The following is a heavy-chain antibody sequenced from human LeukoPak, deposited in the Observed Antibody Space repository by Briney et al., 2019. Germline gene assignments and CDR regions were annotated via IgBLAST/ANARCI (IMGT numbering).Heavy chain of an antibody. J-gene: IGHJ4*02. CDR3: AREASYYDSSGYPPNFDY. CDR2: IYYSGST. V-gene: IGHV4-39*07. CDR1: GGSISSSSYY. Sequence: SETLSLTCTLSGGSISSSSYYWGWIRQPPGKGLEWIGSIYYSGSTYYNPSLKSRVTISVDTSKNQFSLKLSSVTAADTAVYYCAREASYYDSSGYPPNFDYWGQGTLVTVSS. D-gene: IGHD3-22*01.